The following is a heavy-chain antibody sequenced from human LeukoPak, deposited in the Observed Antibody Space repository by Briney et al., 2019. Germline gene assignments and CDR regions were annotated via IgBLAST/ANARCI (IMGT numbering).Heavy chain of an antibody. CDR1: GGSISSYY. D-gene: IGHD1-14*01. Sequence: SETLSLTCTVSGGSISSYYWSWIRQPPGKGLEWIGYIYYSGSTNYNPSLKSRVTISVDTSKNQFSLKLSSVTAADTAVYYCARVGTSPEAFDIWGQGTLVTVSS. CDR3: ARVGTSPEAFDI. V-gene: IGHV4-59*01. CDR2: IYYSGST. J-gene: IGHJ3*02.